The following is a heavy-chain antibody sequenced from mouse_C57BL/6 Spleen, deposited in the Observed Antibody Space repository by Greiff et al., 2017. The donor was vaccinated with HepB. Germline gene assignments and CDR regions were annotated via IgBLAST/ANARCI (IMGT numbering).Heavy chain of an antibody. CDR3: ANTVVANYYAMDY. Sequence: EVQRVESGGGLVKPGGSLKLSCAASGFTFSDYGMHWVRQAPEKGLEWVAYISSGSSTIYYADTVKGRFTISRDNAKNTLFLQMTSLRSEDTAMYYCANTVVANYYAMDYWGQGTSVTVSS. D-gene: IGHD1-1*01. CDR1: GFTFSDYG. CDR2: ISSGSSTI. V-gene: IGHV5-17*01. J-gene: IGHJ4*01.